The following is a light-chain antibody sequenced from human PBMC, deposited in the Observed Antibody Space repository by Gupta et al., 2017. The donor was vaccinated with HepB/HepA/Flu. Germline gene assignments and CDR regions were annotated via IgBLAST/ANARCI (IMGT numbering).Light chain of an antibody. CDR2: EVS. J-gene: IGLJ1*01. V-gene: IGLV2-18*02. CDR1: SSDVGTYNL. Sequence: QPALTQPPSVSGSPGQSVTISCTGTSSDVGTYNLVSWYQQPPGTAPKLIIYEVSYRPSGVPDRFSGSKSDNTASLTISGLQAEDEAEYYCSSYTSSSTFVFGAGTKVTVL. CDR3: SSYTSSSTFV.